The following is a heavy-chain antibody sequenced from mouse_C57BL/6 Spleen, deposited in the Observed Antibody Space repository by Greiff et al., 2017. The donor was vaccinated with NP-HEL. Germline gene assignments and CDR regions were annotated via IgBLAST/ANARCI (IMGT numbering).Heavy chain of an antibody. J-gene: IGHJ2*01. CDR1: GYAFSSSW. CDR2: IYPGDGDT. CDR3: ARWIITTVVATDY. V-gene: IGHV1-82*01. Sequence: QVQLQQSGPELVKPGASVKISCKASGYAFSSSWMNWVKQRPGKGLEWIGRIYPGDGDTNYNGKLKGKATLTADKSSSTAYMPLSSLTSEDSAVYFCARWIITTVVATDYWGQGTTLTVSS. D-gene: IGHD1-1*01.